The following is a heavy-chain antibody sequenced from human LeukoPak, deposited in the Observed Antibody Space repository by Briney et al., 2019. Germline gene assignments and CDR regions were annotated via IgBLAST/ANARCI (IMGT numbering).Heavy chain of an antibody. CDR1: GASISSSSYY. D-gene: IGHD4-17*01. CDR3: ARHPSVTKGAFDH. J-gene: IGHJ4*02. CDR2: IYYSGST. V-gene: IGHV4-39*01. Sequence: SETLFLTCTVSGASISSSSYYWGWIRQPPGKGLEWIGSIYYSGSTYYNPSLKSRVTISVDTSKNQFSLKLSSVTAADTTVYYCARHPSVTKGAFDHWGQGTLVTVSS.